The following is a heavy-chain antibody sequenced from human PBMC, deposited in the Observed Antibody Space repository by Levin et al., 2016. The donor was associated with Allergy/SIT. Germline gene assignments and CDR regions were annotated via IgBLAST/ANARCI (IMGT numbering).Heavy chain of an antibody. CDR1: RDTFSNSW. CDR2: LYPSDSDT. V-gene: IGHV5-51*01. J-gene: IGHJ3*02. D-gene: IGHD3-10*01. Sequence: GGSLRLSCKGSRDTFSNSWIGWVRQRPGKGLEWMGILYPSDSDTRYSPSVQGQVTISADKSISTAYLQWSSLKAPDTAMYYCATSIGVRALIMSRNGFDMWGQGTMVTVSS. CDR3: ATSIGVRALIMSRNGFDM.